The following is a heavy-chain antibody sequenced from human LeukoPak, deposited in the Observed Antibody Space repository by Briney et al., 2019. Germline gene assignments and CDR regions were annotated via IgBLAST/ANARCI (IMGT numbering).Heavy chain of an antibody. D-gene: IGHD5-24*01. V-gene: IGHV3-9*01. Sequence: GGSLRLSCAASGFTFSSYEMNWVRQAPGKGLEWVSGLSWNSGTIVYADSVKGRFTISRDNAKNSLYLQMNSLRAEDTALYYCAKDGNYYFDYWGQGTLVTVSS. J-gene: IGHJ4*02. CDR2: LSWNSGTI. CDR1: GFTFSSYE. CDR3: AKDGNYYFDY.